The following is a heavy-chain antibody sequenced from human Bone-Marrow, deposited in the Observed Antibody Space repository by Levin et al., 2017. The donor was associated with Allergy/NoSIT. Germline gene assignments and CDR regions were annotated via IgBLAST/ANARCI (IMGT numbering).Heavy chain of an antibody. CDR2: ISYDGSNK. CDR3: ARDGVGGVSWNYGDY. D-gene: IGHD1-7*01. CDR1: GFTFSSYA. V-gene: IGHV3-30-3*01. Sequence: GGSLRLSCAASGFTFSSYAMHWVRQAPGKGLEWVAVISYDGSNKYYADSVKGRFTISRDNSKNTLYLQMNSPRAEDTAVYYCARDGVGGVSWNYGDYWGQGTLVTVSS. J-gene: IGHJ4*02.